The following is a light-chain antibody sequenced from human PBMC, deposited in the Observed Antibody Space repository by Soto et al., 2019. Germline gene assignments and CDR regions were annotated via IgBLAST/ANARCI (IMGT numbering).Light chain of an antibody. CDR3: QQYMSSVT. J-gene: IGKJ1*01. CDR1: QSVDTTF. CDR2: GAS. Sequence: PGQRATLSCRASQSVDTTFFAWYQKKPGQAPRLLIYGASKRATGIPDRFSGSGSGTDFTLIISRLEPEDFAVYYCQQYMSSVTFGQGTKLEIK. V-gene: IGKV3-20*01.